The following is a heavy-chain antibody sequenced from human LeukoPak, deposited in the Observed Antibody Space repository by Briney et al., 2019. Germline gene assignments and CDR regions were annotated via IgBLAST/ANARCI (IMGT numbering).Heavy chain of an antibody. CDR1: GGSFSGYY. CDR2: INHSEST. CDR3: ARGRVLARGRLGGYYYVDV. D-gene: IGHD2-15*01. Sequence: SETLSLTCAVYGGSFSGYYWSWIRQPPGKGLEWIGEINHSESTNYNPSLKSRVPISVDPSQNQFSLKLSSVTAADTAVYYCARGRVLARGRLGGYYYVDVWGKGTTVTVSS. V-gene: IGHV4-34*01. J-gene: IGHJ6*03.